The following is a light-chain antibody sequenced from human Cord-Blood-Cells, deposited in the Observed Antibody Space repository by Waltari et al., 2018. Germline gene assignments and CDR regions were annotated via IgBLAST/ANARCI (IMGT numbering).Light chain of an antibody. V-gene: IGKV3-11*01. CDR2: DAS. Sequence: EIVLTQSPAPLSLPTGGRATLSCRASQSVSSDLAWYQQKPGQAPRLLIYDASNRATSIPARFSGSGSGTDFTLTISSLEPEDFAVYHCQQRSNWPLTFGGGTKVEIK. CDR3: QQRSNWPLT. J-gene: IGKJ4*01. CDR1: QSVSSD.